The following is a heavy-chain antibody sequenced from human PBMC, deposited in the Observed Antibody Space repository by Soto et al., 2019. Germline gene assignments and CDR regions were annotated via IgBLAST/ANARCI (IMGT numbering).Heavy chain of an antibody. CDR1: GYTFTSYG. J-gene: IGHJ6*02. CDR3: AGETEVGVVPAAIFYYYYGMDV. D-gene: IGHD2-2*01. Sequence: ASVKVSCNASGYTFTSYGISWVRQAPGQGLEWMGWISAYNGNTNYAQKLQGRVTMTTDTSTSTAYMELRSLRSDDTAVYYCAGETEVGVVPAAIFYYYYGMDVWRQGTTVTVSS. CDR2: ISAYNGNT. V-gene: IGHV1-18*01.